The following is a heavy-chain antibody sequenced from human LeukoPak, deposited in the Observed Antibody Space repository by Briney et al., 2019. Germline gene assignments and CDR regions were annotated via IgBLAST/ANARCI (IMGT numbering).Heavy chain of an antibody. J-gene: IGHJ5*02. Sequence: SETLSLTCAVYGGSFSGYYWSWIRQPPGKGLEWIGEINHSGSTNYNPTLKSRVTISVDTSKNQFSLKLSSVTAADTAVYYCAPPPYYYEANGYSVAWGQGTLVTVSS. CDR3: APPPYYYEANGYSVA. V-gene: IGHV4-34*01. CDR2: INHSGST. CDR1: GGSFSGYY. D-gene: IGHD3-22*01.